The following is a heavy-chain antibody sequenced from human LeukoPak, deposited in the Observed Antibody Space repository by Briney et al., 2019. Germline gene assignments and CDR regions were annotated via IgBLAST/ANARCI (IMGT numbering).Heavy chain of an antibody. J-gene: IGHJ4*02. V-gene: IGHV3-53*01. CDR3: ARERYYYDSSGYYSYYFDY. Sequence: GGYLRLSCAASGFTVSSNYMSWVRQAPGKGLEWVSVIYNGRTTYYADSVKGRFTISRDNSKNTLYLQMNSLRAEDTAVYYCARERYYYDSSGYYSYYFDYWGQGTLVPVSS. D-gene: IGHD3-22*01. CDR2: IYNGRTT. CDR1: GFTVSSNY.